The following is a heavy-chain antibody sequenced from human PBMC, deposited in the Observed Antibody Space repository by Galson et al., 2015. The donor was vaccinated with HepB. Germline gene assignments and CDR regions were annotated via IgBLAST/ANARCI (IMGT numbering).Heavy chain of an antibody. V-gene: IGHV3-15*01. Sequence: SLRLSCAASGFTFSNAWMSWVRQAPGKGLEWVGRIKSKTDGGTTDYAAPVKGRFTISRDDSKNTLYLQMNSLKTEDTAVYYCTTDLGGSGSYKGNYWGQGTLVTVSS. D-gene: IGHD1-26*01. J-gene: IGHJ4*02. CDR3: TTDLGGSGSYKGNY. CDR1: GFTFSNAW. CDR2: IKSKTDGGTT.